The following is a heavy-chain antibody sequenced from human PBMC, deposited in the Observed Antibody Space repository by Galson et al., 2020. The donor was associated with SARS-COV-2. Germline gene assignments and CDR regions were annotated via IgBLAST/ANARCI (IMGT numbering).Heavy chain of an antibody. CDR2: ISSSGSTK. CDR1: GITFSDYY. CDR3: ARDWKWIFDS. Sequence: KIGESLKISCAASGITFSDYYMSWIRQAPGKGLEWVSNISSSGSTKYYADSVKGRFTISRDNAKNSLYLQMNSLRAEDTAVYYCARDWKWIFDSWGQGTLVTVSS. V-gene: IGHV3-11*01. D-gene: IGHD5-12*01. J-gene: IGHJ4*02.